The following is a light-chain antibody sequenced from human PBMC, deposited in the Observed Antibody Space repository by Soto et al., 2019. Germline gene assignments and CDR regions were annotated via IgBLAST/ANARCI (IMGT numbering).Light chain of an antibody. Sequence: RASIHCQSLHSVLYSSNNKNYLAWYQQQPGQPPKLLIYWASTRESGVPDRFSGSGSGTDFTLTISSLQAEDVAVYYCQQYYSTPYTLGQGTRLEIK. CDR2: WAS. CDR1: HSVLYSSNNKNY. V-gene: IGKV4-1*01. J-gene: IGKJ5*01. CDR3: QQYYSTPYT.